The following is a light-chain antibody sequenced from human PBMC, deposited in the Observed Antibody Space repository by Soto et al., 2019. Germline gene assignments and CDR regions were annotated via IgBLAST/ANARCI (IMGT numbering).Light chain of an antibody. CDR3: SSYTTRSTYV. CDR2: EVT. Sequence: QSVLTQPASVSGSPGQSITISCTGTSSDVGRFNFVSWFQQHPGKAPKLLIYEVTKRPSGVSNRFSGSKSGNTASLTISGLQTEDEADYYCSSYTTRSTYVFGTGTRSP. V-gene: IGLV2-14*01. J-gene: IGLJ1*01. CDR1: SSDVGRFNF.